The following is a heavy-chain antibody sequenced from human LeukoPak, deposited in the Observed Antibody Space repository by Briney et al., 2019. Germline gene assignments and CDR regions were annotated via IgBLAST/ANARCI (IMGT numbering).Heavy chain of an antibody. CDR3: ARGRYCSSTRSRYCSGGSFLYFDY. Sequence: ASVKVSCKASGYTFTGYYMHWVRQAPGQGLEWMGWINPNGGGTNYAQKFQGRVTMTRDTSISTAYMELSRLRSDDTAVYYCARGRYCSSTRSRYCSGGSFLYFDYWGQGTLVTVSS. CDR1: GYTFTGYY. J-gene: IGHJ4*02. D-gene: IGHD2-15*01. V-gene: IGHV1-2*02. CDR2: INPNGGGT.